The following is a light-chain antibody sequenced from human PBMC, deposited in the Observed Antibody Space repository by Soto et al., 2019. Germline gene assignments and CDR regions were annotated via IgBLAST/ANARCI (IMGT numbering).Light chain of an antibody. V-gene: IGLV7-43*01. CDR1: TGAVTSGYY. CDR3: LLDYGGAQV. Sequence: QAVVTQEPSLTVSPGGTVTLTCASSTGAVTSGYYPNWFQQKPGQAPRALXXXTSXXXSXXXXXXXGSLLGGKAALTLSGXXXXXXXXXYCLLDYGGAQVFGGGTKLTVL. J-gene: IGLJ2*01. CDR2: XTS.